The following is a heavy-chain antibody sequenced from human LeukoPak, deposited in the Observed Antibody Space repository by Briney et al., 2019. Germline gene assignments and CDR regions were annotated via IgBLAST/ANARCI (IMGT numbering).Heavy chain of an antibody. CDR1: IFTFSTYT. CDR3: ARDLVGSYYDSSGPYDY. Sequence: GGSLRLSCASCIFTFSTYTMNWVRRAPGKGLEWVSSISSSSNYIYDADSVKGRFTISRDNAKNSLYLQMNSLRAEDTAVYYCARDLVGSYYDSSGPYDYWGQGTMVTVSS. D-gene: IGHD3-22*01. CDR2: ISSSSNYI. V-gene: IGHV3-21*01. J-gene: IGHJ4*02.